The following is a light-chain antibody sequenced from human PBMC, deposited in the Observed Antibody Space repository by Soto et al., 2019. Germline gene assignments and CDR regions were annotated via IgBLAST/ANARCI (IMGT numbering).Light chain of an antibody. CDR3: QQRSNWPPVT. CDR1: QSINRH. CDR2: DAS. J-gene: IGKJ4*01. V-gene: IGKV3-11*01. Sequence: EIVLTQSPATLSLSPGERATLSCMASQSINRHLAWYRQKPGQAPRLLIYDASNRATGIPARFSGSGSGTDFTLTISSLEPEDFGVYYCQQRSNWPPVTFGGGTKVEIK.